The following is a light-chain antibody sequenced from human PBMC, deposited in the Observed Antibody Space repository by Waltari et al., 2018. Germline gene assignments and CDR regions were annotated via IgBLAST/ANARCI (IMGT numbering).Light chain of an antibody. J-gene: IGKJ1*01. Sequence: DIQMTQSPTSLSASIGDRVTISCRTTQNISDFLKWYQHILGQAPKLLIYLTSNLQSGVPSRFSGSGSGTDFTLTINSLHPEDFATYYCQQSYSTQWTFGRGTKIEVK. V-gene: IGKV1-39*01. CDR1: QNISDF. CDR3: QQSYSTQWT. CDR2: LTS.